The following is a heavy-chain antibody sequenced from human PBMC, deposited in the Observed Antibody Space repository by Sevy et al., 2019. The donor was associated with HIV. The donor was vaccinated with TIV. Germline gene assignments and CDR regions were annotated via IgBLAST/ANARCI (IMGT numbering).Heavy chain of an antibody. Sequence: GGSLRLSCAASGFTFENYAMHWVRQAPGKGLQWVSGISWNRKSIHYADSVKGRFTISRDNAKNSLYLQMNSLRPDDMALYYCVKDTTIDSSGYYPRGSDYWGQGTLVTVSS. J-gene: IGHJ4*02. CDR1: GFTFENYA. D-gene: IGHD3-22*01. CDR3: VKDTTIDSSGYYPRGSDY. V-gene: IGHV3-9*03. CDR2: ISWNRKSI.